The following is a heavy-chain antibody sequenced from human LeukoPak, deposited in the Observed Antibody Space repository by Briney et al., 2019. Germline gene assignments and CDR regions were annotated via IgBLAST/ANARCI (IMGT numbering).Heavy chain of an antibody. D-gene: IGHD3-3*01. CDR1: GGSISSSSYY. Sequence: PSETLSLTCTVSGGSISSSSYYWGWIRQPPGKGLEWIGSIYYSGSTYYNLSLKSRVTISVDTSKNQFSLKLSSVTAADTAVYYCARLTYYDFWSGYFSQGSYFDYWGQGTLVTVSS. CDR2: IYYSGST. V-gene: IGHV4-39*01. CDR3: ARLTYYDFWSGYFSQGSYFDY. J-gene: IGHJ4*02.